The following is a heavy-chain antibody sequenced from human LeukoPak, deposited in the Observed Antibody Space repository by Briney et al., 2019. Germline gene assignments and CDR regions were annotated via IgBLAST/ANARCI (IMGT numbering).Heavy chain of an antibody. V-gene: IGHV3-23*01. CDR3: AKAPVTTCSGAYCYPFDY. J-gene: IGHJ4*02. Sequence: GGSLRLSCAASGFTLSSYAMSWVRQGPGKGLEWVSAISVSGNTYHADSVKGRLTISRDSSKNTLYLQMNSLRAEDAAVYYCAKAPVTTCSGAYCYPFDYWGQGTLVTVSS. CDR2: ISVSGNT. CDR1: GFTLSSYA. D-gene: IGHD2-15*01.